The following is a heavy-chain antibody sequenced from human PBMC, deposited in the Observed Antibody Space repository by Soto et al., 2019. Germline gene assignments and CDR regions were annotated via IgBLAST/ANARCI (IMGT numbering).Heavy chain of an antibody. J-gene: IGHJ4*02. D-gene: IGHD3-22*01. V-gene: IGHV1-8*01. CDR1: GYTFTSYY. CDR3: AIWGYYYDSSGYYRIFDY. Sequence: ASVKVSCKASGYTFTSYYINWVRQATGQGLEWMGWMNPNSGNTGYAQKFQGRVTMTRNTSISTAYMELSSLRSEDTAVYYCAIWGYYYDSSGYYRIFDYWGQGTLVTVSS. CDR2: MNPNSGNT.